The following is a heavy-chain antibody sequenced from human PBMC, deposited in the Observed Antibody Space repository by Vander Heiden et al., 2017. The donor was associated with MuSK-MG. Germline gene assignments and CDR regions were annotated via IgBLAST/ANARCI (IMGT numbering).Heavy chain of an antibody. Sequence: QVQLVQSGAEVKKPGSSVKVSCKASGSTFSSYAISWVRQAPGQGLEWMGGIIPIFGTANYAQKFQGRVTITADESTSTAYMELSSLRSEETAVYYCASQTEEYYDDSSGYYPFGYWGQGTLVTVSS. CDR2: IIPIFGTA. D-gene: IGHD3-22*01. J-gene: IGHJ4*02. V-gene: IGHV1-69*01. CDR3: ASQTEEYYDDSSGYYPFGY. CDR1: GSTFSSYA.